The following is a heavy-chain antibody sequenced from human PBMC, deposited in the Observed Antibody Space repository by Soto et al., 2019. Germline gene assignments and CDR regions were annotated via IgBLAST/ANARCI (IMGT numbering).Heavy chain of an antibody. Sequence: ASVKVSCKASGYTFTSYAMHWVRQAPGQRLEWMGWINAGNGNTKYSQKFQGRVTITRDTSASTAYMELSSLRSEDTAVYYCASEGGYSYGYGHAFDIWGQGTMVTVSS. D-gene: IGHD5-18*01. V-gene: IGHV1-3*01. CDR3: ASEGGYSYGYGHAFDI. CDR2: INAGNGNT. CDR1: GYTFTSYA. J-gene: IGHJ3*02.